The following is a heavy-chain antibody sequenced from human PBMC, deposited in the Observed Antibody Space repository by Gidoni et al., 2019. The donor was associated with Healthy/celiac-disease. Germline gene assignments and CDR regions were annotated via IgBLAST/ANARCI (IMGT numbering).Heavy chain of an antibody. V-gene: IGHV3-21*01. Sequence: EVQLVESGGGLVKPGGSLRLSCAASGFTISSYSMNWVRQAPGKGLEWVSSISSSSSYIYYADSVKGRFTISRDNAKNSLYLQMNSLRAEDTAVYYCARDPENLAAAGSWFDPWGQGTLVTVSS. CDR2: ISSSSSYI. J-gene: IGHJ5*02. CDR3: ARDPENLAAAGSWFDP. D-gene: IGHD6-13*01. CDR1: GFTISSYS.